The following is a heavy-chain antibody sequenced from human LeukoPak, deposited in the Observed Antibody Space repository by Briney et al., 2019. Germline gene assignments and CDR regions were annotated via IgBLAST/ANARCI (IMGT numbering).Heavy chain of an antibody. J-gene: IGHJ4*02. CDR2: ISSSSSYT. CDR3: ASFGGSGSYTQ. D-gene: IGHD3-10*01. V-gene: IGHV3-11*06. Sequence: PGGSLRLSCAASGFTFSDYYMSWLRQAPGKGLEWVSYISSSSSYTNYADSVKGRFTISRDNAKNSLYLQMNGLRAEDTAVYYCASFGGSGSYTQWGQGTLVTVSS. CDR1: GFTFSDYY.